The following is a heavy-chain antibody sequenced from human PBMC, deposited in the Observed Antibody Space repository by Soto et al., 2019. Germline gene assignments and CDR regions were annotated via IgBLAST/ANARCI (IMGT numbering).Heavy chain of an antibody. D-gene: IGHD1-1*01. J-gene: IGHJ4*02. V-gene: IGHV3-48*03. CDR3: REGGSLGFDS. CDR1: GLTFSTDE. CDR2: ISYTSTTI. Sequence: EVQLVASGGDLVPPGGSLRLSCAVSGLTFSTDEMNWVRQAPGKGLEWLAYISYTSTTIKYADSVKGRFAVSRDNAKKSLYLQMNNLRVADTVIYCVREGGSLGFDSWGQGTRVTVSS.